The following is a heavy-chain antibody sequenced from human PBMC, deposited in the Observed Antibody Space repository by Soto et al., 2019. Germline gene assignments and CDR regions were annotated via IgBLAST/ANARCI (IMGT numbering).Heavy chain of an antibody. Sequence: PGGSLRLSCVASGFTFSSSWMAWVRRTPGKGLEWVGNMKQDGSEKYYMDSVKGRFTISRDNAKNSLYLQMNSLRAEDTAVYYCATIEAVAFHIWGQGTMVTVSS. D-gene: IGHD6-13*01. CDR1: GFTFSSSW. CDR3: ATIEAVAFHI. CDR2: MKQDGSEK. J-gene: IGHJ3*02. V-gene: IGHV3-7*03.